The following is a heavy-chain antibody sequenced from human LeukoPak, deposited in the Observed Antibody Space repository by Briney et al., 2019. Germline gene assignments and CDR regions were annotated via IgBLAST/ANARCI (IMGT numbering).Heavy chain of an antibody. D-gene: IGHD6-13*01. J-gene: IGHJ4*02. Sequence: PSETLSLTCTVSGGSISSSSYYWGWIRQPPGKGLEWIVSIYYSGSTYYNPSLKSRVTISVDTSKNQFSLKLSSVTAADTAVYYCARSGSSWEDYWGQGTLVTVSS. V-gene: IGHV4-39*01. CDR3: ARSGSSWEDY. CDR1: GGSISSSSYY. CDR2: IYYSGST.